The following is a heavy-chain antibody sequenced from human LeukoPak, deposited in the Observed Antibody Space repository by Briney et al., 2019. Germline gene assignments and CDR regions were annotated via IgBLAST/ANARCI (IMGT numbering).Heavy chain of an antibody. CDR3: ARESFSLKQVDTAMLLT. D-gene: IGHD5-18*01. J-gene: IGHJ5*02. V-gene: IGHV1-18*01. CDR2: ISTYNGNT. CDR1: GYTFTNFG. Sequence: ASVKVSCKASGYTFTNFGISWVRQAPGQGLEWMGWISTYNGNTNYAQKLQGRVTMTTDTYTTTAYMELRSLRSDDTAVYYGARESFSLKQVDTAMLLTWGQGTLVTVSS.